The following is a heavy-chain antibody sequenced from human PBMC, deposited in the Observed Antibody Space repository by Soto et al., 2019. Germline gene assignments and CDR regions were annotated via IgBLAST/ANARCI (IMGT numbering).Heavy chain of an antibody. CDR1: GGTFSSYA. CDR3: ARDLGDSSGYFSGYYYYGMDV. Sequence: QVQLVQSGAEVKKPGSSVKVSCKASGGTFSSYAISWVRQAPGQGLEWMGGIIPIFGTANYAQKFQGRVTITADESTSTAYMELSSLRSEDTAVYYCARDLGDSSGYFSGYYYYGMDVWGQGTTVTVSS. V-gene: IGHV1-69*01. CDR2: IIPIFGTA. D-gene: IGHD3-22*01. J-gene: IGHJ6*02.